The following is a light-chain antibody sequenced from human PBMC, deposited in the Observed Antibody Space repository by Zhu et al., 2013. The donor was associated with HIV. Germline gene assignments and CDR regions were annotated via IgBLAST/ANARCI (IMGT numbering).Light chain of an antibody. V-gene: IGLV2-8*01. CDR3: SSYAGNNNYV. CDR2: EVS. Sequence: QSALTQPASVSGSPGQSITISCTGASTDVGSYNLVSWYQHDPGKAPKLMIYEVSKRPSAVPDRFSGSKSGNVASLTVSGLQAEDEADYYCSSYAGNNNYVFGSGTKVTVL. CDR1: STDVGSYNL. J-gene: IGLJ1*01.